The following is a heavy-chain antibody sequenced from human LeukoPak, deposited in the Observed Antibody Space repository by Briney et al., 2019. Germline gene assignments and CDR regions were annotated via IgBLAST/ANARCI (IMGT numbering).Heavy chain of an antibody. Sequence: SVKVSCKASGGTFSSYAISWVRQAPGQGLERMGGIIPIFGTANYAQKFQGRVTITADESTSTAYMELSSLRSEDTAVYYCARSKALRLDDIYYWGQGTLVTVSS. D-gene: IGHD3-9*01. V-gene: IGHV1-69*13. CDR2: IIPIFGTA. J-gene: IGHJ4*02. CDR1: GGTFSSYA. CDR3: ARSKALRLDDIYY.